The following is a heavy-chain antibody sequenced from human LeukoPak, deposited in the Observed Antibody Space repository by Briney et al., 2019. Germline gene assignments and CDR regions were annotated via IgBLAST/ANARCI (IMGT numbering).Heavy chain of an antibody. CDR1: GITFSNYA. V-gene: IGHV3-49*04. D-gene: IGHD4-23*01. CDR3: TTSAVGIPGIS. Sequence: GGSLRLSCAASGITFSNYAMSWVRQAPGKGLEWVGLIRSKAYGGTAEYAASVQGRFTISRDDSKSIADLQMNSLKTEDTALYYCTTSAVGIPGISWGQGTLVTVSS. J-gene: IGHJ5*02. CDR2: IRSKAYGGTA.